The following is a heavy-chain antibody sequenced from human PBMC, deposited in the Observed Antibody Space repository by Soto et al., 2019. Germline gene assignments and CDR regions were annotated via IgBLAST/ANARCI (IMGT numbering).Heavy chain of an antibody. CDR3: AHRVLRTVFGLVTTTAIYFDF. V-gene: IGHV2-5*02. CDR1: GFSLTTSGVG. D-gene: IGHD3-3*01. Sequence: QITLNESGPTQVKPRQTLTLTCTFSGFSLTTSGVGVGWIRQSPGKAPEWLALIYWEDDKRYSPSLESRLTITKDTSKNHVVLTMADLDPADTATYYCAHRVLRTVFGLVTTTAIYFDFWGQGTPVAVSS. J-gene: IGHJ4*02. CDR2: IYWEDDK.